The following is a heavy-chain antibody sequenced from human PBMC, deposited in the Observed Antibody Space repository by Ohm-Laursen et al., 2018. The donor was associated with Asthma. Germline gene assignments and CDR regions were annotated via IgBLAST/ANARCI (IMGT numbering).Heavy chain of an antibody. CDR2: IWYDGSNK. V-gene: IGHV3-33*01. J-gene: IGHJ4*02. D-gene: IGHD6-19*01. CDR3: ARSWYSSGWPYYFDY. CDR1: GFTFSSYG. Sequence: SLRLSCSASGFTFSSYGMHWVRQAPGKGLEWVAVIWYDGSNKYYADSVKGRFTISRDNSKNTLYLQMNSLRAEDTAVYYCARSWYSSGWPYYFDYWGQGTLATVSS.